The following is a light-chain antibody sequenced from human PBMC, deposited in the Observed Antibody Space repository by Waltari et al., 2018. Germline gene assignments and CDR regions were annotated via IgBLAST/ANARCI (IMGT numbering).Light chain of an antibody. V-gene: IGLV3-9*01. Sequence: SYELTDSISVSVALGQTAKIACGGDNIGRKSVHWYQQKPGKPPILVIYRYIRRPSGIPERFSGSNSGNTATLTISRAQVVDEADYFCQVWASGTYIFAGGTKLTVL. CDR1: NIGRKS. CDR3: QVWASGTYI. CDR2: RYI. J-gene: IGLJ1*01.